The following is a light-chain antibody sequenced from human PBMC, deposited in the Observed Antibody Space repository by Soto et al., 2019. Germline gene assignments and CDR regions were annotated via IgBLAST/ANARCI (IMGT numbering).Light chain of an antibody. CDR3: GTWDSSLSTYI. J-gene: IGLJ1*01. V-gene: IGLV1-51*01. CDR2: DNL. Sequence: QSILTQPPSVSAAPRQKVTISCSGNTSNIGLNYVSWYHQLPGTAPKLLIYDNLKRASGIPDRFSGSKSGTSATLAITGLQTGDEADFFCGTWDSSLSTYIFGSGTKLTVL. CDR1: TSNIGLNY.